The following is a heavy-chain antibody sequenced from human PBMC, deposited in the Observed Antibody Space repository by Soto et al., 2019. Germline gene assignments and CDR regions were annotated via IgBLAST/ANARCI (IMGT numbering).Heavy chain of an antibody. J-gene: IGHJ6*02. CDR2: IYYSGST. CDR3: ARWRISGYYYYGMDV. Sequence: SETLSLTCTVSGDSISSGDYYWSWIRQPPGKGLEWIGYIYYSGSTNYNPSLKSRVTISVDTSKNQFSLKLNSMTAADTAVYYCARWRISGYYYYGMDVWGQGTTVTVSS. D-gene: IGHD2-15*01. V-gene: IGHV4-61*08. CDR1: GDSISSGDYY.